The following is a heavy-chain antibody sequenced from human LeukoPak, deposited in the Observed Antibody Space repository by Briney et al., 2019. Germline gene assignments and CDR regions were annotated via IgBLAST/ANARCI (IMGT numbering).Heavy chain of an antibody. Sequence: GASVKVSCKASGYTFTGYYMHWVRQAPGQGLEWMGWINPNSGGTNYAQKFQGRVTMTRDTSISTAYMELSRLRSDDTAVYYCARSVSVVVVVAATSLFDYWGQGTLVTVSS. V-gene: IGHV1-2*02. CDR2: INPNSGGT. D-gene: IGHD2-15*01. CDR1: GYTFTGYY. CDR3: ARSVSVVVVVAATSLFDY. J-gene: IGHJ4*02.